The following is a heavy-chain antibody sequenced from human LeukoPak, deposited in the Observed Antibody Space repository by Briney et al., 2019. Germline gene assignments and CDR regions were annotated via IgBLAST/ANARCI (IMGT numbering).Heavy chain of an antibody. V-gene: IGHV4-34*01. Sequence: SETLSLTCAVYGGSFSGYYWSWIRQPPGKGLEWIGNIYYSGSTYCNPSLKSRVTISVDTSKNQFSLKLSSVTAADTAVYYCARRRGLYSPGYYFDYWGQGTLVTVSS. CDR3: ARRRGLYSPGYYFDY. CDR2: IYYSGST. CDR1: GGSFSGYY. J-gene: IGHJ4*02. D-gene: IGHD6-13*01.